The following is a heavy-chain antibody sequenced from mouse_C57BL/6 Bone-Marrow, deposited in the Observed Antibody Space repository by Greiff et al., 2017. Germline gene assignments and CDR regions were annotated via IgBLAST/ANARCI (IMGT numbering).Heavy chain of an antibody. CDR3: TYSNYPWFAD. J-gene: IGHJ3*01. CDR1: GFNIKDYY. V-gene: IGHV14-1*01. Sequence: EVQLQQSGAELVRPGASVKLSCTASGFNIKDYYMHWVKQRPEQGLEWIGRIDPEDGDTEYAPKFQGKATMTAYTSSNTAYLHLSSLTSEDTAVYYCTYSNYPWFADWGQGTLVTVSA. D-gene: IGHD2-5*01. CDR2: IDPEDGDT.